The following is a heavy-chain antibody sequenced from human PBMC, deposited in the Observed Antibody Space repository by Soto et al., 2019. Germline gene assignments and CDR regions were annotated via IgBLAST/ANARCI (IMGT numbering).Heavy chain of an antibody. Sequence: SETLSLTCTVSGGSISSSSYYWGWIRQPPGKGLEWIGSIYYSGSTYYDPSLKSRVTISVDTSKNQFSLKLKSVTAADTAVYFCARTGKFYYYGNSGLPFDPWGQGTLVTVSS. D-gene: IGHD3-22*01. J-gene: IGHJ5*02. CDR2: IYYSGST. CDR1: GGSISSSSYY. V-gene: IGHV4-39*07. CDR3: ARTGKFYYYGNSGLPFDP.